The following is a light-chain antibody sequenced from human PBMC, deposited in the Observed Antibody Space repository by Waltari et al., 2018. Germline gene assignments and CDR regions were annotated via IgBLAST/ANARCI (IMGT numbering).Light chain of an antibody. CDR2: RNN. J-gene: IGLJ3*02. V-gene: IGLV1-47*01. CDR1: RSNIGNNY. Sequence: QSVLTQPPSASGTPGQRVTISCSGSRSNIGNNYVYWYQPLPGTAPKLPVYRNNRRPSGVPARCSGSKSGTSASLAISGLRSEDEADYYCAAWDDSLSGRVFGGGTKVTVL. CDR3: AAWDDSLSGRV.